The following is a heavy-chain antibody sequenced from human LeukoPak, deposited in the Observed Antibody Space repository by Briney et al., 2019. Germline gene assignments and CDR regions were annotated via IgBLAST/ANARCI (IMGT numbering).Heavy chain of an antibody. CDR3: ARGEGSPDYYDY. V-gene: IGHV4-59*01. J-gene: IGHJ4*02. CDR2: IYYSGST. CDR1: GGSISGYY. Sequence: SETLSLTCTVSGGSISGYYWSWIRQPPGKGLEWIGYIYYSGSTNYNPSLKSRVTISVDTSKNQFSLKLSSVTAADTAVYYCARGEGSPDYYDYWGQGTLVTVSS.